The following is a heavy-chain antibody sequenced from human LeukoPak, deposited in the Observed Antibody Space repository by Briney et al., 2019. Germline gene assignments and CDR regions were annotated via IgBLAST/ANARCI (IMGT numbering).Heavy chain of an antibody. V-gene: IGHV3-15*01. D-gene: IGHD3-9*01. J-gene: IGHJ4*02. Sequence: PGGSLRLSCAASGFTFSNAWMSWVRQAPGKGLEWVGRIKSKTDGGTTDYAAPVKGRFTISRDDSKNTLYLQMNSLKTEDTAVYYCTTNYAILTGYYNWGPGTLVTVSS. CDR1: GFTFSNAW. CDR3: TTNYAILTGYYN. CDR2: IKSKTDGGTT.